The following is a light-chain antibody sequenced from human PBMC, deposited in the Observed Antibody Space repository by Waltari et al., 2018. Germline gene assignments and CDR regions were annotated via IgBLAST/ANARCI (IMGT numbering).Light chain of an antibody. CDR3: NPRDSSGNHFQGV. J-gene: IGLJ3*02. CDR2: GKN. V-gene: IGLV3-19*01. CDR1: SLRSYY. Sequence: SSELTQDPVVSVALGQTVRITCQGDSLRSYYASWYQQKPGQAPVLVIYGKNNRPSGIPDRFSGSSSGKTASLTTPGVQPEDEADYYCNPRDSSGNHFQGVFGGGTKLPVL.